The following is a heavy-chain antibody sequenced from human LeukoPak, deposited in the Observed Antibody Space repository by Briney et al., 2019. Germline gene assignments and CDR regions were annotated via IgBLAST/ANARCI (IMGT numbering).Heavy chain of an antibody. D-gene: IGHD5-18*01. J-gene: IGHJ5*02. Sequence: GGSLRLSCVASGLTVSNHWMSWVRQAPGKGLEWVANIREERGQEYYVDSVKGRFTISKTSAKNSLYLQMNTLRVEDTAMYYCASLDTAKQPLANHWGQGTLVTVSS. CDR1: GLTVSNHW. V-gene: IGHV3-7*03. CDR2: IREERGQE. CDR3: ASLDTAKQPLANH.